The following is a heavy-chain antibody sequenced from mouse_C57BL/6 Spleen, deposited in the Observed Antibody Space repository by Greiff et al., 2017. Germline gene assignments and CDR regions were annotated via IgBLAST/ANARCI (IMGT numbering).Heavy chain of an antibody. Sequence: EVMLVESGGGLVQPGGSLSLSCAASGFTFTDYYMSWVRQPPGKALEWLGFIRNKANGYTTESSASVKGRFTISRDNSQSILYLQMNALRAEDSATYYCARGVYYGYDGTWFAYWGQGTLVTVSA. CDR3: ARGVYYGYDGTWFAY. CDR1: GFTFTDYY. CDR2: IRNKANGYTT. D-gene: IGHD2-2*01. J-gene: IGHJ3*01. V-gene: IGHV7-3*01.